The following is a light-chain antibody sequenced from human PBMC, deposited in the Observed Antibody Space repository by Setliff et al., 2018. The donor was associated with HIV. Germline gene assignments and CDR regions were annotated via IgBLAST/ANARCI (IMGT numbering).Light chain of an antibody. V-gene: IGLV2-11*01. J-gene: IGLJ1*01. CDR3: CSYAGDYTYV. Sequence: QSALTQPRSVSGSPGQSVTISCTGTSSDVGGYTYVSWYQQHPGKAPKLIIYDVTKRPSGVPDRFSGSKSGNTASLTISGLQADDEADYFCCSYAGDYTYVFGTGTKVTVL. CDR2: DVT. CDR1: SSDVGGYTY.